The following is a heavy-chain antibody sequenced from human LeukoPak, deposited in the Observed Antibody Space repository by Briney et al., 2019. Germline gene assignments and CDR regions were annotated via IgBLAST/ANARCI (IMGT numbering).Heavy chain of an antibody. J-gene: IGHJ4*02. V-gene: IGHV3-30*02. Sequence: GGSLRLSCAASGFIFSDYGMHWVRQAPGKGLEWVTLVRNDGSDKYYADSVKGRFTISRDNSRNTLYLQMNSLRPEDTAVYHCAKHYYGSGSQKYYFDYWGQGTLVTVSS. CDR3: AKHYYGSGSQKYYFDY. CDR2: VRNDGSDK. D-gene: IGHD3-10*01. CDR1: GFIFSDYG.